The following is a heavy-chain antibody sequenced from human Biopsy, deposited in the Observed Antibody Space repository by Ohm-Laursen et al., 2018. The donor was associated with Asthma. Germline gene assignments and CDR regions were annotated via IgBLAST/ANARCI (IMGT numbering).Heavy chain of an antibody. V-gene: IGHV1-2*06. D-gene: IGHD6-13*01. Sequence: ASVKVSCKASGYPFIGYHIHWMRQAPGQGLEWMGRINPNSGATNYAQKFQGRVTMTRDTSNSTAYMEVSRLRSDDTAVYYCARGQKSAGDRWFDPWGQGTLVTVSS. J-gene: IGHJ5*02. CDR2: INPNSGAT. CDR3: ARGQKSAGDRWFDP. CDR1: GYPFIGYH.